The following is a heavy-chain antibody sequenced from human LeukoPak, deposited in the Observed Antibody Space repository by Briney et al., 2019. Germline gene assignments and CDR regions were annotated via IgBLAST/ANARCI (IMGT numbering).Heavy chain of an antibody. CDR2: ISGTGGST. D-gene: IGHD7-27*01. V-gene: IGHV3-23*01. CDR3: ASDTDYWGGGY. Sequence: GGSPRLSCAASGFSFLSYGMTWVRQSPGKGLEWVSSISGTGGSTYYADSVKGRFTISRDNSKNTLHLQMDSLRTEDTAVYYCASDTDYWGGGYWGQGTLVTVSS. CDR1: GFSFLSYG. J-gene: IGHJ4*02.